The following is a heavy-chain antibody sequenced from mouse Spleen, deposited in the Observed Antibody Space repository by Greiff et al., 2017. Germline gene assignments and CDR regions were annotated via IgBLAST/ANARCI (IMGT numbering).Heavy chain of an antibody. D-gene: IGHD1-1*01. CDR2: INPSSGYT. V-gene: IGHV1-7*01. CDR3: ARWGQKGVGYFDY. CDR1: GYTFTSYW. Sequence: QVQLKESGAELAKPGASVKLPCKASGYTFTSYWMHWVKQRPGQGLEWIGYINPSSGYTKYNQKFKDKATLTADKSSSTAYMQLSSLTYEDSAVYYCARWGQKGVGYFDYWGQGTTLTVSS. J-gene: IGHJ2*01.